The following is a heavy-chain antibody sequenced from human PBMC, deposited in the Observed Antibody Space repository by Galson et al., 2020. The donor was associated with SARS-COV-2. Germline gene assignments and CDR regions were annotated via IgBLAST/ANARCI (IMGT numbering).Heavy chain of an antibody. CDR2: ISSSSSYT. Sequence: GGSLRLSCAASGFTFSDYYMSWISQAPGKGLEWVSYISSSSSYTNYADPVKGRFTISRDNAKNSLYLQMNSLRAEDTAVYYCARDIVVVVPAATDYYYYGMDVWGQGTTVTVSS. CDR3: ARDIVVVVPAATDYYYYGMDV. J-gene: IGHJ6*02. V-gene: IGHV3-11*06. CDR1: GFTFSDYY. D-gene: IGHD2-2*01.